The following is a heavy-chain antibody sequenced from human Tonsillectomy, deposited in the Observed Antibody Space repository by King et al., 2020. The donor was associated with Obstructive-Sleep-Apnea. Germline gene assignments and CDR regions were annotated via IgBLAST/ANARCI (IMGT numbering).Heavy chain of an antibody. J-gene: IGHJ2*01. CDR3: ARDYSSSWNWYFDL. Sequence: QLVQSGAVLKKPGASVKVSCKASVYTFTGYYIHWGRQAPGQGLEWMGWIHPNSGGTKYAQKFQDWGTMTRDTSINTSYMEVTRLRSDDTAVYYCARDYSSSWNWYFDLWGRGTLVTVSS. CDR2: IHPNSGGT. CDR1: VYTFTGYY. V-gene: IGHV1-2*04. D-gene: IGHD6-13*01.